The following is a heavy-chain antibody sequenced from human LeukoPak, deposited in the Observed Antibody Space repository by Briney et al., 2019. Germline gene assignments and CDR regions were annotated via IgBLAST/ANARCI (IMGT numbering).Heavy chain of an antibody. V-gene: IGHV3-21*01. D-gene: IGHD2-2*01. Sequence: GGSLRLYCAASGFTFSSYSMNWVRQAPGKGLEWVSSISSSSSYIYYADSVKGRFTISRDNAKNSLYLQMNSLRAEDTAVYYCARDRYCSSTSCYHPTDVWGQGTTVTVSS. CDR2: ISSSSSYI. CDR3: ARDRYCSSTSCYHPTDV. J-gene: IGHJ6*02. CDR1: GFTFSSYS.